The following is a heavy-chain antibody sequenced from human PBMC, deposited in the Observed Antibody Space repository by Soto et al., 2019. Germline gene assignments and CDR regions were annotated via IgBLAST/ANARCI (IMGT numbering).Heavy chain of an antibody. D-gene: IGHD2-2*01. CDR2: IWYDGSNK. CDR3: AKCPLLDIVVVPAACYFDY. V-gene: IGHV3-33*06. CDR1: GFTFSSYG. J-gene: IGHJ4*02. Sequence: PGGSLRLSCAASGFTFSSYGMHWVRQAPGKWLEWVAVIWYDGSNKYYADSVKGRFTISRDNSKNTLYLQMNSLRAEDTAVYYCAKCPLLDIVVVPAACYFDYWGQGTLVTVSS.